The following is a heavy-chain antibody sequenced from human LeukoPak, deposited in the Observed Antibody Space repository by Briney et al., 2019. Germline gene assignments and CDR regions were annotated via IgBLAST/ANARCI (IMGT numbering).Heavy chain of an antibody. CDR3: ARDAYAFDF. CDR2: ISSSGRTI. CDR1: GFTFSTYE. J-gene: IGHJ4*02. V-gene: IGHV3-48*03. D-gene: IGHD2-2*01. Sequence: GGSLRLSCAASGFTFSTYEMKWVRQAPGKGMGWVSYISSSGRTIFYADSVRGRFTISRDNAKTSLYLQMNSLRAEDTAVYYCARDAYAFDFWGQGTLVTVSS.